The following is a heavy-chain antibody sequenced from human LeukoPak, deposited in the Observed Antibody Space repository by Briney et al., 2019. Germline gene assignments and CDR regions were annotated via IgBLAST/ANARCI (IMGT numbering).Heavy chain of an antibody. CDR3: ARGGPGTGYHYYLDY. Sequence: SETLSLTCTVSGGSISSYYWNWIRQPPGKGLEWIGFISYSGSTNSNPSLKSRVTISVDTSKNQFSLNLRSVTGADTAVYYCARGGPGTGYHYYLDYWGQGTLVTVSP. CDR2: ISYSGST. J-gene: IGHJ4*02. V-gene: IGHV4-59*01. D-gene: IGHD3-9*01. CDR1: GGSISSYY.